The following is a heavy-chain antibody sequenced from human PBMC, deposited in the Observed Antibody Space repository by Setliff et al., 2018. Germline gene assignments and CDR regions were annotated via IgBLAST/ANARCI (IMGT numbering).Heavy chain of an antibody. V-gene: IGHV3-20*04. CDR2: ISWNSGSI. CDR3: ARTTGYRLEGDFDY. Sequence: PGGSLRLSCAASGFNFSNYAMNWVRQTPEKGLEWVSGISWNSGSIGYADSVKGRFTVSRDNAKNSLYLQMTSLRAEDTAIYYCARTTGYRLEGDFDYWGQGTLVTVSS. CDR1: GFNFSNYA. D-gene: IGHD3-16*01. J-gene: IGHJ4*02.